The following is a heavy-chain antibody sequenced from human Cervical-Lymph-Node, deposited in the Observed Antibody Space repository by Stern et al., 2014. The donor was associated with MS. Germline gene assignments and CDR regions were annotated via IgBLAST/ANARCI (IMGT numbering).Heavy chain of an antibody. Sequence: VQLGQSGGGVVQPGRSLRLSCVASGFIFRNYAAHWVRQPPGKGLEWVALVSFDGRDKYYTDSVKGRFTVSRDNSKNTLYLEMNSLRLEDTAVYYCAKGGSGSYLDWGQGSLVTVSS. CDR2: VSFDGRDK. CDR3: AKGGSGSYLD. V-gene: IGHV3-30*18. D-gene: IGHD1-26*01. J-gene: IGHJ4*02. CDR1: GFIFRNYA.